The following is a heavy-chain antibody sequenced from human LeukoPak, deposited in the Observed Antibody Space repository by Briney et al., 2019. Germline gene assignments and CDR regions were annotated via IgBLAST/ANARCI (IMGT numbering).Heavy chain of an antibody. J-gene: IGHJ3*02. V-gene: IGHV4-4*07. CDR1: GGSISSYY. CDR3: ARIRDSSGYYLGAFDI. D-gene: IGHD3-22*01. CDR2: IYTSGST. Sequence: SETLSVTCTVSGGSISSYYWSWIRQPAGKGLEWIGRIYTSGSTNYNPSLKSRVTMSVDTSKNQFSLKLSSVTAADTAVYYCARIRDSSGYYLGAFDIWGQGTTVTVSS.